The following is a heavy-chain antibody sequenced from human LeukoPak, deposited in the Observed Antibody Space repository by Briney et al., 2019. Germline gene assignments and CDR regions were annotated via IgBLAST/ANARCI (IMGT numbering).Heavy chain of an antibody. Sequence: SETLSLTCTVSGGSISRDYWSWIRRPPGKGLEWIGYIYYTGSTNYNPSLKSRVTISVDTSKNQFSLKLSSVTAADTAVYYCARDRPGGSSLDYWGQGTLVTVSS. CDR3: ARDRPGGSSLDY. V-gene: IGHV4-59*01. J-gene: IGHJ4*02. CDR2: IYYTGST. D-gene: IGHD6-13*01. CDR1: GGSISRDY.